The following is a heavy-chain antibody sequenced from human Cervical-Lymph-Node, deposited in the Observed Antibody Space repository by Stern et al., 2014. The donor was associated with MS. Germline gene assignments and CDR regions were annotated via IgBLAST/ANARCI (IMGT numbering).Heavy chain of an antibody. J-gene: IGHJ4*02. CDR2: IYPGDSAT. CDR1: GYTFTKFW. D-gene: IGHD3-10*01. V-gene: IGHV5-51*01. CDR3: AKMAKPSLIWFAEFDS. Sequence: EVQLVESGAEVKKPGESLRISCQGSGYTFTKFWVGWMRQMPGKGLEYIGLIYPGDSATKYSPSFQGQVTISADESISTAYLQWNSLETSDTAIYYCAKMAKPSLIWFAEFDSWGQGTLVTVSS.